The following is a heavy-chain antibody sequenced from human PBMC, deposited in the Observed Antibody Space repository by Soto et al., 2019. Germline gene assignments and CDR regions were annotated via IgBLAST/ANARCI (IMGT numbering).Heavy chain of an antibody. J-gene: IGHJ4*02. D-gene: IGHD3-16*01. CDR1: GFTFISYA. Sequence: EVQLLESGGGLVQPGGSLRLSCAASGFTFISYAMSWVRQAPGKGLEWVSAISGTGGSTYYADSVKGRFTISRDNSKNTLYLQMNSLRAEDTAVYYCAKVLRGGAMPGPDYWGQGTLVTVSS. V-gene: IGHV3-23*01. CDR3: AKVLRGGAMPGPDY. CDR2: ISGTGGST.